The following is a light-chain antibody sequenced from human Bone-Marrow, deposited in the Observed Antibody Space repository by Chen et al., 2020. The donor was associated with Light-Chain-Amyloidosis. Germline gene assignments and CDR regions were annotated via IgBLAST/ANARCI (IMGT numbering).Light chain of an antibody. Sequence: QSALTQPSSVSGSPGQSITISCTGTSSDVGGDNHVSWYQQHPDKVPELLIYEVTNRPSWVPDRFSGSKSDNTASLTISGLQTEDEADCFCSSCTITDTLVFGRGTRVTVL. CDR1: SSDVGGDNH. CDR3: SSCTITDTLV. CDR2: EVT. V-gene: IGLV2-14*01. J-gene: IGLJ1*01.